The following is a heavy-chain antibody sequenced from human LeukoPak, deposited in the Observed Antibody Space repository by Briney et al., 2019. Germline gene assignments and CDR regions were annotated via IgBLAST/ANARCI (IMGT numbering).Heavy chain of an antibody. D-gene: IGHD6-19*01. CDR1: GFTFSDYF. CDR3: ATSQSSVAGTVGD. Sequence: PGGSLRLSCAVSGFTFSDYFMTWIRQAPGKGLEWVSYISGSGNNKYYADSVRGRFTISRDNTKNSLYLQMNSLRVEDTAVYYCATSQSSVAGTVGDWGQGTLVTVSS. J-gene: IGHJ4*02. V-gene: IGHV3-11*04. CDR2: ISGSGNNK.